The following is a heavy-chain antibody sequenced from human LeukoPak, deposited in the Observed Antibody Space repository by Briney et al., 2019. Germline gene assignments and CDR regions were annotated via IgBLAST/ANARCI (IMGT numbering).Heavy chain of an antibody. V-gene: IGHV4-59*12. CDR3: ASLSGGYFDSDL. CDR1: GDSMRSYY. CDR2: ITYSGYS. Sequence: SETLSLTCNVSGDSMRSYYWSWILQPPGKGLEWIGYITYSGYSNSNPSLRTRLTISMDESKNQFSLELKSVTAADTAMYFCASLSGGYFDSDLWGQGTLVTVSS. D-gene: IGHD3-9*01. J-gene: IGHJ5*02.